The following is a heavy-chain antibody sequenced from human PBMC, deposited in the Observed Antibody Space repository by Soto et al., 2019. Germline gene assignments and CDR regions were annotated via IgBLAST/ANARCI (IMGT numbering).Heavy chain of an antibody. J-gene: IGHJ3*02. V-gene: IGHV3-23*01. CDR2: ITADGGT. Sequence: EVQVLESGGGLVQPGGSLRLSCEGSGFTVSSHAMTWIRQAPGKGPEWVSTITADGGTYYADSVKGRFAISRDTSESTLYLQTNSLGAGDTAAYYCAPHVSCSGGSCQYDAFAIRGQGTMVTVSS. D-gene: IGHD2-15*01. CDR1: GFTVSSHA. CDR3: APHVSCSGGSCQYDAFAI.